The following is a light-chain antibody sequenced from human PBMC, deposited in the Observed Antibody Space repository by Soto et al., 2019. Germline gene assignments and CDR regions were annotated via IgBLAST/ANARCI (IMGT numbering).Light chain of an antibody. V-gene: IGLV2-8*01. CDR1: SSDVGGYNY. CDR3: SSYAGSNNWV. CDR2: EGS. J-gene: IGLJ3*02. Sequence: QSVLTQPPSASGSPGQSVTISCTGTSSDVGGYNYVSWYQQHTGKAPKLMIYEGSKRPSGVPDRFSGSKSGNTASLTVSGLQAEDEADYYCSSYAGSNNWVFGGGTKLTVL.